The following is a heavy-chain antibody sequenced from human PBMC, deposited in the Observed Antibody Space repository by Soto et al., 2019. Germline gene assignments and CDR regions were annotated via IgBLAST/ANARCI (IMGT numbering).Heavy chain of an antibody. D-gene: IGHD3-3*01. CDR3: SRFPGTSGYYFFDH. CDR2: ISNTGETI. J-gene: IGHJ5*02. Sequence: PGGSLRLSCSASGFNFKNFGMNWVRQAPGRGLEWISYISNTGETIKYADSVKGRFTISRDNARNSLSLQMNSLRDEDTAVYFCSRFPGTSGYYFFDHWGHGTLVTVSS. CDR1: GFNFKNFG. V-gene: IGHV3-48*02.